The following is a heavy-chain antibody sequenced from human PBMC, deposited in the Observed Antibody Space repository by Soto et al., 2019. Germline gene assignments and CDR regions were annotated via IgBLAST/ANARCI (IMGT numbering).Heavy chain of an antibody. J-gene: IGHJ4*02. CDR1: GFTFSGSA. D-gene: IGHD6-19*01. CDR3: TRLGGWSVY. CDR2: IRSKANSYAT. V-gene: IGHV3-73*01. Sequence: GGSLRLSCAASGFTFSGSAMHWVRQASGKGLEWVGRIRSKANSYATAYAASVKGRFTISRDDSKNTAYLQMNSLKTEDTAVYYCTRLGGWSVYWGQGTLVTVSS.